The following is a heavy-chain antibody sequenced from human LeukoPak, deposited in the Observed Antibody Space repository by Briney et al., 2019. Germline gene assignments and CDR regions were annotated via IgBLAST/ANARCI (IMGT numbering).Heavy chain of an antibody. CDR1: NGSISSYY. Sequence: PSETLSLTCTVSNGSISSYYWSWIRQPPGKGLEWIGYIYYSGSTNYNPSLKSRVTISVDTSKNQFSLKLSSVTAADTAVYYCARTGYCSSTSCYTASRPHYYYYMDVWGKGTTVTVSS. CDR2: IYYSGST. D-gene: IGHD2-2*02. J-gene: IGHJ6*03. CDR3: ARTGYCSSTSCYTASRPHYYYYMDV. V-gene: IGHV4-59*01.